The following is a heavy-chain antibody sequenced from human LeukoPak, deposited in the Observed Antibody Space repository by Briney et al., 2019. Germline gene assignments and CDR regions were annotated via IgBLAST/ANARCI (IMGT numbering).Heavy chain of an antibody. CDR3: AKADIAARQFYYYYYMDV. CDR1: GFSFSSYA. D-gene: IGHD6-6*01. J-gene: IGHJ6*03. Sequence: AGGSLRLSCATSGFSFSSYAMSWVRQAPGKGLEWVSAISGSGGSTYYADSVKGRFTISRDNSKNTLYLQMSSLRAEDTAVYYCAKADIAARQFYYYYYMDVWGKGTTVTVSS. V-gene: IGHV3-23*01. CDR2: ISGSGGST.